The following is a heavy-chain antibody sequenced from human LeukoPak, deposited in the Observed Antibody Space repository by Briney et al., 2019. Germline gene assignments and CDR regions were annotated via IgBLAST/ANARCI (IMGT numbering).Heavy chain of an antibody. V-gene: IGHV3-74*01. D-gene: IGHD1-1*01. CDR2: INGDGSST. CDR3: ATTRTDFHFDC. J-gene: IGHJ4*02. CDR1: GFTFSDHW. Sequence: PAGSLRLSCAASGFTFSDHWMHWVRQAPGKGLVWVSRINGDGSSTTYADSVRGRFAISRDNAKNTVYLQVNSLRAEDTAVYYCATTRTDFHFDCWGQGTLVTVSS.